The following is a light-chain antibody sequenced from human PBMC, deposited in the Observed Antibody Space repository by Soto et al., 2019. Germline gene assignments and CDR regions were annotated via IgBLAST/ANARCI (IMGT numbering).Light chain of an antibody. CDR2: DAS. Sequence: EIVLTQSPATLSLSPGERATLSCRASQSVSSYLAWYQQKPGQAPRLLNDDASNRGTGIPARFSGSGSGTDFTLTISSLEPEDFAVYYCQPRTDWPLTFGGGTKVEI. CDR1: QSVSSY. CDR3: QPRTDWPLT. J-gene: IGKJ4*01. V-gene: IGKV3-11*01.